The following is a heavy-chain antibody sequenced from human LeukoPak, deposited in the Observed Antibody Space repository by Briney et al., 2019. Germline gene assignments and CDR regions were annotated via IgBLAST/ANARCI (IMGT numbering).Heavy chain of an antibody. CDR2: ISSSSNTI. CDR3: ARDKLRASAATGTDY. J-gene: IGHJ4*02. CDR1: GFTFSTYS. Sequence: GGSLRLSCAASGFTFSTYSMNWVRQAPGKGLEWVSYISSSSNTIYYAGSVKGRFTISRDNAKNSLFLQMNSLRAEDTALYYCARDKLRASAATGTDYWGQGTLVTVSS. D-gene: IGHD2-15*01. V-gene: IGHV3-48*01.